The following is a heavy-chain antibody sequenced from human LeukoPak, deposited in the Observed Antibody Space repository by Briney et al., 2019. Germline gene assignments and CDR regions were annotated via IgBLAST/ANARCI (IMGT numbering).Heavy chain of an antibody. Sequence: ASVKVSCKASGYTFTSYYMHWVRQAPGQGLEWMGIINPSGGSTSYAQKFRGRVTMTRDTSTSTVYMELSSLRSEDTAVYYCARARIAVAGRNWFDPWGQGTLVTVSS. J-gene: IGHJ5*02. V-gene: IGHV1-46*01. CDR3: ARARIAVAGRNWFDP. CDR2: INPSGGST. D-gene: IGHD6-19*01. CDR1: GYTFTSYY.